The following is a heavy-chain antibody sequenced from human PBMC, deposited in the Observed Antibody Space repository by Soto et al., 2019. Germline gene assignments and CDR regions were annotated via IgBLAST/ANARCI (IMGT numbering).Heavy chain of an antibody. Sequence: GASVKVSCKASGGTFSTYTITWVRQAPGQGLEWVGRIIPIIGIINYAQKFQGRVTISADKFTGTAYMELTGLRSDDTAVYYCAGDPDSHYNDSHASSYPWGQGTLVTVSS. CDR1: GGTFSTYT. CDR2: IIPIIGII. J-gene: IGHJ5*02. CDR3: AGDPDSHYNDSHASSYP. V-gene: IGHV1-69*04. D-gene: IGHD4-4*01.